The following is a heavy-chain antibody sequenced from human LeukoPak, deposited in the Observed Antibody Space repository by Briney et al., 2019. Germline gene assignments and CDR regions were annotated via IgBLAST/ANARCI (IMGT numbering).Heavy chain of an antibody. CDR1: GFTVSSYA. D-gene: IGHD1-26*01. CDR3: ARQTQSHGNFDS. J-gene: IGHJ4*02. V-gene: IGHV3-13*01. Sequence: PGGSLRLSCAASGFTVSSYAMHWVRQPIGKGLEWVSALGIAGDTFYPGSVKGRFTISRENARNSLYLQMNSLRAEDTAMYYCARQTQSHGNFDSWGQGTLVTVSS. CDR2: LGIAGDT.